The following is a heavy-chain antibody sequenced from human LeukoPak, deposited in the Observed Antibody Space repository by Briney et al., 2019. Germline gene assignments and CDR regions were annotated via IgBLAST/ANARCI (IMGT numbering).Heavy chain of an antibody. CDR3: ARDGVLLWFGESSGAFDI. D-gene: IGHD3-10*01. V-gene: IGHV3-11*04. CDR1: GFTFSDYY. Sequence: GGSLRLSCAASGFTFSDYYMSWIRQAPGKGLEWVSYISSSGSTIYYADSVKGRFTISRDNAKNSLYLRMNSLRAEDTAVYYCARDGVLLWFGESSGAFDIWGQGTMVTVSS. J-gene: IGHJ3*02. CDR2: ISSSGSTI.